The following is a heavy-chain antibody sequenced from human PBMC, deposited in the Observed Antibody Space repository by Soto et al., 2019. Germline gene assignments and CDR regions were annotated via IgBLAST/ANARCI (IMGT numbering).Heavy chain of an antibody. V-gene: IGHV4-30-4*01. CDR3: ARVVRFWSSPPCRGRNWFGP. CDR1: GGSISSGDYY. D-gene: IGHD3-3*01. CDR2: MFYTGTT. J-gene: IGHJ5*02. Sequence: SETLSLTCTVSGGSISSGDYYWSWIRQPPGKGLEWIGYMFYTGTTYYNPSLKSRITISMDTSKNQFSLRLTSVTAAATAAYQCARVVRFWSSPPCRGRNWFGPWRQGTRVAFAS.